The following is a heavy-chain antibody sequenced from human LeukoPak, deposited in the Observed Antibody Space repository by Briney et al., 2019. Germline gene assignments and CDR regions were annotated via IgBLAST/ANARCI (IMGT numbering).Heavy chain of an antibody. CDR1: GGSISSSSYY. CDR2: IYYSGST. V-gene: IGHV4-39*01. Sequence: SETLSLTCTVSGGSISSSSYYWGWIRQPPGKGLEWIGSIYYSGSTYYNPSLKSRVTISVDTSKNQFSLKLSSVTAADTAVYYCARQRYYDSSGVGYFDLWGRGTLVTVSS. J-gene: IGHJ2*01. CDR3: ARQRYYDSSGVGYFDL. D-gene: IGHD3-22*01.